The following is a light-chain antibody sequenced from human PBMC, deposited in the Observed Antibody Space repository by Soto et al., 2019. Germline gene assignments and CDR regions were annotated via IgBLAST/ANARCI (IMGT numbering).Light chain of an antibody. CDR3: SSYRSIGSLV. V-gene: IGLV2-14*01. Sequence: QSVLTQPASVSGSPGQSITISCTGTSSHVGGYNYVSWYQQHPGKAPKVMIYEVSNRPSGVSSRFSGSKSGNTASLTSSGLQAEDEADYCCSSYRSIGSLVFGTGTKVTVL. J-gene: IGLJ1*01. CDR1: SSHVGGYNY. CDR2: EVS.